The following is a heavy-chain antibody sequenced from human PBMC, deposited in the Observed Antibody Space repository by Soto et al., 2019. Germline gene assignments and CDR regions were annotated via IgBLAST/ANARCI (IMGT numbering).Heavy chain of an antibody. V-gene: IGHV3-7*05. J-gene: IGHJ4*02. CDR2: IKVDGSEK. D-gene: IGHD6-19*01. Sequence: EVQLVESGGGFVQPGGSLRLSCAASGFTFRNYGMSWVRQAPGKGLEWVANIKVDGSEKYYVDSVKGRFTISRDNAKNSLYLQMSSRRADDTAGYYCEGVAVRGQGTMVTVSS. CDR1: GFTFRNYG. CDR3: EGVAV.